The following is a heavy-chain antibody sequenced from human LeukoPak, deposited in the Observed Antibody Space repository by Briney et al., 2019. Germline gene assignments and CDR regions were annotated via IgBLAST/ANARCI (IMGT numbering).Heavy chain of an antibody. CDR1: GFDLNTYE. J-gene: IGHJ5*02. V-gene: IGHV3-48*03. Sequence: PGGSLTLSCAASGFDLNTYEMNWVRQAPGKGVEWIADITISGHTKNYADSVKGRFTISRDNAGTSLYLQMNSLRVEDTGVYYCARGDPHADLWGQGTLVTVSS. CDR2: ITISGHTK. CDR3: ARGDPHADL.